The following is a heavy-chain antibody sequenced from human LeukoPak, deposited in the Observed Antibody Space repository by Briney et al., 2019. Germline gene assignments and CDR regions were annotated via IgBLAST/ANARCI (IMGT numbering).Heavy chain of an antibody. Sequence: GGSLRLSCAASGFTFSSYWMSWVRQAPGKGLEWVANIKQDGSAKYYVDSVKGRFTISRDNAKNTVTLVMNSLRAEDTAVYYCAKDLGRGFRYSSGTSRVGEFFGMDVWGQGTMVTVSS. CDR1: GFTFSSYW. CDR3: AKDLGRGFRYSSGTSRVGEFFGMDV. D-gene: IGHD3-10*01. J-gene: IGHJ6*02. V-gene: IGHV3-7*03. CDR2: IKQDGSAK.